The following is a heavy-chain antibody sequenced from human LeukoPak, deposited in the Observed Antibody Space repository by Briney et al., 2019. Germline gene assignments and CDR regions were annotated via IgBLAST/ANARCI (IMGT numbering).Heavy chain of an antibody. J-gene: IGHJ4*02. D-gene: IGHD3-22*01. CDR1: GYIFTGYF. CDR3: ARDERYDSSGYPFDY. CDR2: LNPNSGDT. Sequence: ASVKVSCKASGYIFTGYFMHWVRQAPGQGLEWMGWLNPNSGDTNYAQMFQGRVTMTRDTSISTAYMELSRLRSDDTAVYYCARDERYDSSGYPFDYWGQGTLVSVSS. V-gene: IGHV1-2*02.